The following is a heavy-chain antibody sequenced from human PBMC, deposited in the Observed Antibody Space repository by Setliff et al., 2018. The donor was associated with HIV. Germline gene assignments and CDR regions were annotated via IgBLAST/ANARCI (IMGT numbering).Heavy chain of an antibody. CDR2: LYYGGNT. V-gene: IGHV4-38-2*02. J-gene: IGHJ5*02. CDR1: PYSISSGYY. CDR3: ARDPWLLGASAGGDNWLDP. D-gene: IGHD1-26*01. Sequence: SETLSLTCSVSPYSISSGYYWGWLRQPPGKGLEWIGCLYYGGNTYYNPSLKSRVAMSIDTSKNEVSLRLKSMTAADTAIYYCARDPWLLGASAGGDNWLDPWGQGTLVTVSS.